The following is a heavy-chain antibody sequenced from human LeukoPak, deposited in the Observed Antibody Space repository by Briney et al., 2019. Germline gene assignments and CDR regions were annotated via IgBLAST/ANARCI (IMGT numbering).Heavy chain of an antibody. D-gene: IGHD1-7*01. CDR3: AKCSETGTTRWFDP. J-gene: IGHJ5*02. CDR1: GYTFTSYC. Sequence: ASVKVSCKASGYTFTSYCLHWVRQAPGQGLEWMGLINPSGTTTYAQNFQGRVTMTRDTSASTAYMELSSLRSDDTAVYYCAKCSETGTTRWFDPWGQGTLVTVSS. V-gene: IGHV1-46*01. CDR2: INPSGTT.